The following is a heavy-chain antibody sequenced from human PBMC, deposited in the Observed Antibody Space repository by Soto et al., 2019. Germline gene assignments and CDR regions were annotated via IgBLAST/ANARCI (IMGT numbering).Heavy chain of an antibody. CDR1: RYSLTSYW. Sequence: XESLKISCKGSRYSLTSYWIGWVRQMPGKGLEWMGIIYPGDSDTRYSPSFQGQVTISADKSISAAYLQWSSLKASDTAMYYCARSGYSFSADYYGMDVWGQGTTVTVTS. V-gene: IGHV5-51*01. J-gene: IGHJ6*02. CDR3: ARSGYSFSADYYGMDV. CDR2: IYPGDSDT. D-gene: IGHD5-18*01.